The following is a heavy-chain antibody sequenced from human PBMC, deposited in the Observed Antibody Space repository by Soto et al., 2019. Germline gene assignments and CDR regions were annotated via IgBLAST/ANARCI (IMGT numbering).Heavy chain of an antibody. Sequence: GASVKVSCKASGFTFSTYSMNWVRQAPGKGLEWVSSISSTSRTTYDADSVKGRFTISRDNAKNSLFLQMNSLRVEDTAVYYCATDGEGSGSYPDHWGQGTLVTVSS. D-gene: IGHD3-10*01. J-gene: IGHJ5*02. CDR3: ATDGEGSGSYPDH. V-gene: IGHV3-21*01. CDR2: ISSTSRTT. CDR1: GFTFSTYS.